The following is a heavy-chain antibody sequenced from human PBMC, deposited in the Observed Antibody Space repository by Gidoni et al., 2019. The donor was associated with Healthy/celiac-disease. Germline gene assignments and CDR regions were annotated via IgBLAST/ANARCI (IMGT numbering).Heavy chain of an antibody. J-gene: IGHJ6*02. Sequence: EVQLVESGGGLVQPGRSLRLSCAASGLTFDDYAMHCVRQAPGKGLECVSGISWNSGSIGYADAVKGRFTISRDNAKNSLYLQMNSLRAEDTALYYCAKAMVVVVAATLVPYIGYGMDVWGQGTTVTVSS. CDR2: ISWNSGSI. V-gene: IGHV3-9*01. CDR1: GLTFDDYA. D-gene: IGHD2-15*01. CDR3: AKAMVVVVAATLVPYIGYGMDV.